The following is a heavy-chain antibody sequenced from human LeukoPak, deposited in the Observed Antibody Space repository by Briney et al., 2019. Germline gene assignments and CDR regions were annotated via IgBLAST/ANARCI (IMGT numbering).Heavy chain of an antibody. V-gene: IGHV3-11*04. CDR1: GFIFSDYY. CDR3: ARGAYLINFGGVDS. CDR2: ISSSGSPI. Sequence: GGSLRLSCAASGFIFSDYYMSWIRQAPGKGLEWVSYISSSGSPIYYADSVKGRFTISRDNAKNSLYLQMNSLRAEDTAVYYCARGAYLINFGGVDSWGQGTLVTVSS. D-gene: IGHD3-16*01. J-gene: IGHJ5*01.